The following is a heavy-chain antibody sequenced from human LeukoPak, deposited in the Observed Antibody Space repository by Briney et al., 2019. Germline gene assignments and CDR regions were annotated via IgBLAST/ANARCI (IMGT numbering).Heavy chain of an antibody. CDR1: GFTFSSYA. J-gene: IGHJ4*02. Sequence: QPGGSLRLSCAASGFTFSSYAMSWVRQAPGKGLEWVSYISSSSSTIYYADSVKGRFTISRDKAKNSLYLLMNSLRAEDTAVYYCAREYCSSTSCLYDYWGQGTLVTVSS. D-gene: IGHD2-2*01. CDR3: AREYCSSTSCLYDY. CDR2: ISSSSSTI. V-gene: IGHV3-48*01.